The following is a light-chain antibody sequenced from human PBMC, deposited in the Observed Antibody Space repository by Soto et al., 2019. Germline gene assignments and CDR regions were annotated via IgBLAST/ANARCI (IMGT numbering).Light chain of an antibody. V-gene: IGKV3-15*01. CDR1: QNTSSN. J-gene: IGKJ1*01. CDR2: GAS. CDR3: QQYNNWLWT. Sequence: EIVMTQSPATLSVSPGERVTLSCRASQNTSSNLAWYQQKPGQAPRVLIDGASTRATGIPARFSGSGSGTEFTLTISSLQSEDFAVYYCQQYNNWLWTFGQGTKVEIK.